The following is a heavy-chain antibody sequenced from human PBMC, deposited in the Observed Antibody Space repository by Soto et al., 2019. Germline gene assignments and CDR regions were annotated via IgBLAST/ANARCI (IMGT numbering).Heavy chain of an antibody. Sequence: GGSLRLSCTGSGFRFFDYVISWVRQAPGKGLEWVATVGYDGGTTNYGDSVKGRITISRDSSRKTLNLQMSSLRAEDTAVYFCVRAVRHSDYSSILLVYYLGYWGPGTLVTVS. CDR3: VRAVRHSDYSSILLVYYLGY. CDR1: GFRFFDYV. D-gene: IGHD4-4*01. J-gene: IGHJ4*01. CDR2: VGYDGGTT. V-gene: IGHV3-30*03.